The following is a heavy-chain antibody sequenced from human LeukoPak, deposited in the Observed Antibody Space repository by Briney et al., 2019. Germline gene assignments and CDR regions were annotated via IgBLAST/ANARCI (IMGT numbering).Heavy chain of an antibody. CDR1: GVSISSYY. Sequence: PSETLSLTCTVSGVSISSYYWSWLRQPPGKGLEWIGYIYTSGSTNYNPSLKSRVTISVDTSKNQFSLKLSSVTAADTAVYYCARGETYYDFWSGYDWFDPWGQGTLVTVSS. J-gene: IGHJ5*02. V-gene: IGHV4-4*09. CDR3: ARGETYYDFWSGYDWFDP. D-gene: IGHD3-3*01. CDR2: IYTSGST.